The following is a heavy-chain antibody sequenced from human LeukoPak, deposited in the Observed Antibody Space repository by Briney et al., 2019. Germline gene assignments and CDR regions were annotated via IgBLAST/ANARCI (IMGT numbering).Heavy chain of an antibody. D-gene: IGHD5-18*01. J-gene: IGHJ4*02. V-gene: IGHV3-74*01. CDR2: MDSDGSSI. CDR1: GSTVSSKR. CDR3: ARGGGYRYEAFNY. Sequence: GGSDSPFCPPSGSTVSSKRIHWARHAPGKGLLWVARMDSDGSSIDYADSVKGRFTISIDNAKNTVYLQMNSLRAEDTAVYYCARGGGYRYEAFNYWGQGTLVAVSS.